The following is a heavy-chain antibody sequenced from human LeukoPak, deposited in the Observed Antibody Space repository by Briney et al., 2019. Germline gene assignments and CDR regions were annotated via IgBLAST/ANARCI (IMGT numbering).Heavy chain of an antibody. CDR2: ISAYNGNT. Sequence: ASVKVSCKASGYTFTSYGISWARQAPGQGLEWMGWISAYNGNTNHAQKFQGRVTMTTDTSTSTAYMELRSLRSDDTALYYCARVDSSSWRYYFDYWGQGTLVTVSS. J-gene: IGHJ4*02. CDR3: ARVDSSSWRYYFDY. CDR1: GYTFTSYG. V-gene: IGHV1-18*01. D-gene: IGHD6-13*01.